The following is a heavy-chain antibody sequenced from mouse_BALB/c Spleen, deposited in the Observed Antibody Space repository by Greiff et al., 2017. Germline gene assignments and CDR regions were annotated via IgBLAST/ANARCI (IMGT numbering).Heavy chain of an antibody. V-gene: IGHV5-17*02. D-gene: IGHD2-10*02. CDR3: AVWTYYFDY. CDR2: ISSGSSTI. J-gene: IGHJ2*01. CDR1: GFTFSSFG. Sequence: EVKVVESGGGLVQPGGSRKLSCAASGFTFSSFGMHWVRQAPEKGLEWVAYISSGSSTIYYADTVKGRFTISRDNPKNTLFLQMTSLRSEDTAMYYCAVWTYYFDYWGQGTTLTVSS.